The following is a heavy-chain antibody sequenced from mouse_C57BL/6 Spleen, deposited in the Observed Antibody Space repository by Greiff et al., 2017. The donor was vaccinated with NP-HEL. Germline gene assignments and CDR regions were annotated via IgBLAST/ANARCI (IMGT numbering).Heavy chain of an antibody. D-gene: IGHD1-1*01. V-gene: IGHV5-16*01. CDR1: GFTFSDYY. CDR3: ARDDYDGRGGAMDY. Sequence: EVMLVESEGGLVQPGSSMKLSCTASGFTFSDYYMAWVRQVPEKGLEWVANINYDGSSTYYLYSLKSRFIISRDNAKNILYRQMSSMKSEETATYYCARDDYDGRGGAMDYWGQGTSVTVSA. CDR2: INYDGSST. J-gene: IGHJ4*01.